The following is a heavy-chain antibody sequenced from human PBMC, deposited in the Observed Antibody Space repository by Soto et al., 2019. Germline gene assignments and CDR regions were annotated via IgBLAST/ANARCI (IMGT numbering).Heavy chain of an antibody. D-gene: IGHD2-15*01. V-gene: IGHV4-34*01. CDR1: GGSFSVYY. CDR3: ARVISGRGYCSGGSCYGYYYGMDV. J-gene: IGHJ6*02. CDR2: INHSGST. Sequence: PSETLSLTCAVYGGSFSVYYWSWIRHPPGKGLEWIGEINHSGSTNYNPSLKSRVTISVDTSKNQFSLKLSSVTAADTAVYYCARVISGRGYCSGGSCYGYYYGMDVWGQGTTVTVSS.